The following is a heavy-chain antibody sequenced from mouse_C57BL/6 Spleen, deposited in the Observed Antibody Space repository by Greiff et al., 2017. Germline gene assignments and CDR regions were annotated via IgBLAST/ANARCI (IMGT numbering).Heavy chain of an antibody. V-gene: IGHV1-82*01. CDR3: ARQLSDYYAMDY. J-gene: IGHJ4*01. CDR2: IYPGDGDT. CDR1: GYAFSSSW. Sequence: QVQLQQSGPELVKPGASVKISCKASGYAFSSSWMNWVKQRPGKGLEWIGRIYPGDGDTNYNGKFKGKATLTADKSSSTAYLQLSSLTSEDSAVYVCARQLSDYYAMDYWGQGTSVTVSA. D-gene: IGHD4-1*02.